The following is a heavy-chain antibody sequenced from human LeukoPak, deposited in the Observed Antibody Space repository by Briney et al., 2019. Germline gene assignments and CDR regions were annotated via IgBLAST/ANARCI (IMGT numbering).Heavy chain of an antibody. CDR3: ASPPTRECSSISCPLSY. J-gene: IGHJ4*02. CDR2: FYPGDSDT. Sequence: GESLKISCKGSGYSFTTYWIAWARQMPGKGLEWMGIFYPGDSDTRYSPSFQGQVTISVDKSVSAAYLQWSSLKASDTAMYYCASPPTRECSSISCPLSYWGQGTLVTVSS. CDR1: GYSFTTYW. D-gene: IGHD2-2*01. V-gene: IGHV5-51*01.